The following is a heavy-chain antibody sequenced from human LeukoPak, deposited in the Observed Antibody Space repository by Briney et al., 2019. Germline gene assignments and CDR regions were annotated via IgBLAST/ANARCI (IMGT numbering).Heavy chain of an antibody. CDR1: GGSISSYY. CDR2: IYYSGST. J-gene: IGHJ4*02. V-gene: IGHV4-59*01. D-gene: IGHD3-22*01. CDR3: ARYYYDSSGYYYFDY. Sequence: PSETLSLTCTVSGGSISSYYWSWIRQPPGKGLEWIGYIYYSGSTNYNPSLKSRVTISVDTSKNQFSLKPSSVTAADTAVYYCARYYYDSSGYYYFDYWGQGTLVTVSS.